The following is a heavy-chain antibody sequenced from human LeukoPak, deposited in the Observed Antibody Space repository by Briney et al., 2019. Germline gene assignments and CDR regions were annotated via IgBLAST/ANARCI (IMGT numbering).Heavy chain of an antibody. D-gene: IGHD4-11*01. CDR3: ARERTVTTNYYFGMDV. Sequence: GGSLRLSCAASGFTFSSYGMHWVRQAPGKGLEWVAVIWYDGSNKYYADSVKGRFTISRDNSKNTLYLQMNSLRAEDTAVYYCARERTVTTNYYFGMDVWGQGTTVTVSS. V-gene: IGHV3-33*08. CDR2: IWYDGSNK. J-gene: IGHJ6*02. CDR1: GFTFSSYG.